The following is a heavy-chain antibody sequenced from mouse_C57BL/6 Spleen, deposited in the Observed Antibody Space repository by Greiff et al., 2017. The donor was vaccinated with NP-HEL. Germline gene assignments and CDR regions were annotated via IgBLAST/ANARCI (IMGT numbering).Heavy chain of an antibody. CDR2: IDPETGGT. CDR1: GYTFTDYD. Sequence: VQLQQSGAELVRPGASVTLSCKASGYTFTDYDMHWVKQTPVHGLEWIGAIDPETGGTAYNQKFKGKAILTADKSSSTAYMELRSLTSEDSAVYYCTRDGLQPFAYWGQGTLVTVSA. J-gene: IGHJ3*01. CDR3: TRDGLQPFAY. V-gene: IGHV1-15*01. D-gene: IGHD2-4*01.